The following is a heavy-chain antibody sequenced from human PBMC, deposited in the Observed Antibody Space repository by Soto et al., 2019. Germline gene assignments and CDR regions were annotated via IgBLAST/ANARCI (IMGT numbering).Heavy chain of an antibody. CDR2: ISSNGGST. J-gene: IGHJ2*01. CDR3: ARVADTANWYCDL. Sequence: EVQLVESGEGLVQPGGSLRLSCAASAFTFSSYAMHWVRQAPGKGLEYVSAISSNGGSTYYADSVKGRFTISRDNSKNTLYLQMGSLRAEDMAVYYCARVADTANWYCDLWGRGTLVTVSS. CDR1: AFTFSSYA. V-gene: IGHV3-64*02. D-gene: IGHD5-18*01.